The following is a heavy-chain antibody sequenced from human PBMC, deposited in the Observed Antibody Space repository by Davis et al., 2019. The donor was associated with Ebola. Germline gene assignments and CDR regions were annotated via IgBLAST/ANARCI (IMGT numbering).Heavy chain of an antibody. D-gene: IGHD3-10*01. Sequence: MPSETLSLTCAVYGGSFSGSYWSWIRQPPGKGLEWIGEINHSGSTNYNPSLKSRVTISVDTSKNQFSLKLSSVTAADTAVYYCARGRITMVPVVIRGRYYYYGMDVWGQGTTVTVSS. V-gene: IGHV4-34*01. J-gene: IGHJ6*02. CDR3: ARGRITMVPVVIRGRYYYYGMDV. CDR2: INHSGST. CDR1: GGSFSGSY.